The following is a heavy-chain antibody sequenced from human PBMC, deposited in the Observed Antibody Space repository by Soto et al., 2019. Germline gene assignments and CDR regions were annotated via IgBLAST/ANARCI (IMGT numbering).Heavy chain of an antibody. CDR1: GGSISSGGYY. CDR3: ARDEYCTNGVWGGACYYGMDV. J-gene: IGHJ6*02. CDR2: IYYSGST. Sequence: PSETLSLTCTVSGGSISSGGYYWSWIRQHPGKGLEWIGYIYYSGSTYYNPSLKSRVTISVDTSKNQFSLKLSSVTAADTAVYYCARDEYCTNGVWGGACYYGMDVWGQGTTVTVSS. V-gene: IGHV4-31*03. D-gene: IGHD2-8*01.